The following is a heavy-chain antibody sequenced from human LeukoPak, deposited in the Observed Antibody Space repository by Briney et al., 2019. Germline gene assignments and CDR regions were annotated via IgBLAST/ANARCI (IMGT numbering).Heavy chain of an antibody. CDR1: GYTFTSYY. V-gene: IGHV1-46*01. J-gene: IGHJ4*02. Sequence: ASVKVSCKASGYTFTSYYMHWVRQAPGQGLEWMGIINPSGGSTNYAQKFQGRVTITADKSTSTAYMELSSLRSEDTAVYYCARDGESSQDYWGQGTLVTVSS. CDR3: ARDGESSQDY. D-gene: IGHD4-17*01. CDR2: INPSGGST.